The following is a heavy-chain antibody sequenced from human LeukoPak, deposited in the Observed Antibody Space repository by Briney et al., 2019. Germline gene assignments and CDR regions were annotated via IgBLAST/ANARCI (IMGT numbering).Heavy chain of an antibody. J-gene: IGHJ4*02. CDR3: AKAWITMIVVVPGSFIDY. CDR1: GFTFSSYS. CDR2: ISSSSSYI. D-gene: IGHD3-22*01. Sequence: PGGSLRLSCAASGFTFSSYSMNWVRQAPGKGLEWVSSISSSSSYIYYADSVKGRFTISRDNSKNTLYLQMNSLRAEDTAVYYCAKAWITMIVVVPGSFIDYWGQGTLVTVSS. V-gene: IGHV3-21*04.